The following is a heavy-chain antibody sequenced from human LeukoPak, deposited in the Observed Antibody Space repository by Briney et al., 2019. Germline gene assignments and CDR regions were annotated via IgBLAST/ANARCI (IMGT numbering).Heavy chain of an antibody. V-gene: IGHV3-21*01. D-gene: IGHD6-19*01. J-gene: IGHJ6*02. CDR3: ARGVAVAPTPMDV. Sequence: GGSLRLSCAASGFTFSNYAMSWVRQAPGKGLEWVSSISSSSSYVYYADSVKGRFTISRDNAKNSLYLQMNSLRAEDTAVYYCARGVAVAPTPMDVWGQGTTVTVSS. CDR1: GFTFSNYA. CDR2: ISSSSSYV.